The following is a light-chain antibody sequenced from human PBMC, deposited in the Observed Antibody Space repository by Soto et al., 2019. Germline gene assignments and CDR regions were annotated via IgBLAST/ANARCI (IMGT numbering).Light chain of an antibody. CDR1: SSNIGGNN. CDR3: AAWDHNRNGVL. V-gene: IGLV1-44*01. J-gene: IGLJ2*01. CDR2: TNH. Sequence: QSVVTQPPSASGTPGQRVTISCSGSSSNIGGNNVNWYQQLPGTAPKLLIYTNHQRPSGVPDRFSGSKSGTTASLVISGLQSEDEADYYCAAWDHNRNGVLFGGGTKVTVL.